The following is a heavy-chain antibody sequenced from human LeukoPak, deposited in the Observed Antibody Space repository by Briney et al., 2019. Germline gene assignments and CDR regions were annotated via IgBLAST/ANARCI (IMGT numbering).Heavy chain of an antibody. J-gene: IGHJ4*02. D-gene: IGHD2/OR15-2a*01. CDR2: IGVGSRTI. V-gene: IGHV3-48*01. CDR3: ARKALLNF. CDR1: GFTFSSFS. Sequence: PGGSLRLSCVASGFTFSSFSMSWVRQAPGKGLEWISYIGVGSRTIYYADSVKGRFTISRDDAKNSLFLQMVNLRAEDTAGYYCARKALLNFWGQGTQVAVSS.